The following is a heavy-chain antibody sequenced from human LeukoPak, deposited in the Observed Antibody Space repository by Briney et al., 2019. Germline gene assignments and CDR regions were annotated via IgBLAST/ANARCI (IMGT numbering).Heavy chain of an antibody. CDR2: INPNSGGT. CDR3: ARYSSGWYSGDY. V-gene: IGHV1-2*06. D-gene: IGHD6-19*01. Sequence: ASVKVSCKASGYTFTGYYMHWVRQAPRQGLEWMGRINPNSGGTNYAQKFQGRVTMTRDTSISTAYMELSRLRSDDTAVYYCARYSSGWYSGDYWGQGTLVTVSS. J-gene: IGHJ4*02. CDR1: GYTFTGYY.